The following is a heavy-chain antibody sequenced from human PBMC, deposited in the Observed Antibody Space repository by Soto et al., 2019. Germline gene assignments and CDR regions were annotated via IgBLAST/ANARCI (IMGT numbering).Heavy chain of an antibody. CDR2: IYPGDSDT. Sequence: PGESLKISCKGSGYSFTSYWIGWVRQMPGKGLEWMGIIYPGDSDTRYSPSFQGQVTISVDKSISTAYLQWSSLKASDTAMYYCASSGRSESYCYGMDVWGQGTPVTVSS. D-gene: IGHD3-3*01. J-gene: IGHJ6*02. CDR3: ASSGRSESYCYGMDV. V-gene: IGHV5-51*01. CDR1: GYSFTSYW.